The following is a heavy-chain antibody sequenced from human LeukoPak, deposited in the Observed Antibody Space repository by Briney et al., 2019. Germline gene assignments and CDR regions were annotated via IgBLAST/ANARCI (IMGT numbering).Heavy chain of an antibody. CDR1: GFTFSSYW. J-gene: IGHJ5*02. CDR3: AREAYYYDSSGYYAWFDP. V-gene: IGHV3-74*01. CDR2: INSDGSST. D-gene: IGHD3-22*01. Sequence: PGGSLRLSCAAYGFTFSSYWMHWVRQAPGKGLVWVSRINSDGSSTSYADSVKGRFTISRDNAKNTLYLQMNSLRAEDTAVYYCAREAYYYDSSGYYAWFDPWGQGTLVTVSS.